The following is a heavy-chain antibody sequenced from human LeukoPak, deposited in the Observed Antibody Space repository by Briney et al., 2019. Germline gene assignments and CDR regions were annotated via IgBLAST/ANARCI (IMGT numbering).Heavy chain of an antibody. V-gene: IGHV4-59*01. CDR2: IYYSGST. D-gene: IGHD6-13*01. Sequence: PSETLSLTCTVSGGSISSYYWSWIRQPPGKGLEWIGYIYYSGSTNYNPSLKSRVTISVDTSKNQFSLKLSPVTAADTAVYYCARSWPIAAAGTHGGWFDPWGQGTLVTVSS. J-gene: IGHJ5*02. CDR1: GGSISSYY. CDR3: ARSWPIAAAGTHGGWFDP.